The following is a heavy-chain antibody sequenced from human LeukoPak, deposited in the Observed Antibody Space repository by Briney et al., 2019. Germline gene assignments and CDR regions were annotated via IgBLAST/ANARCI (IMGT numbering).Heavy chain of an antibody. D-gene: IGHD3-16*01. CDR1: GFTVSSYA. Sequence: GGSLRLSCAASGFTVSSYAMGWVRQPPGKGLEWVSAIGGGGTLYYADSVKGRFSISRDISKNTLLLQMNSLRAEDTAVYYCARRRYDWGGDFANWGQGTLVTVSS. CDR2: IGGGGTL. CDR3: ARRRYDWGGDFAN. V-gene: IGHV3-23*01. J-gene: IGHJ4*02.